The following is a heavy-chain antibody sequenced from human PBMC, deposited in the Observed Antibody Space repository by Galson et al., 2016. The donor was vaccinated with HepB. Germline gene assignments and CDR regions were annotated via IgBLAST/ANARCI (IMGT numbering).Heavy chain of an antibody. CDR1: GFAFSGSA. CDR3: ARDKSFYYYGMDV. V-gene: IGHV3-30-3*01. CDR2: ISYHGSDK. J-gene: IGHJ6*02. Sequence: SLRLSCAASGFAFSGSAMHWVRQAPGKGLEWVAAISYHGSDKYYADSVKGRVTISRDNSNNTLYQQMTSLSPEDTAVYYCARDKSFYYYGMDVWGQGTTVTVSS.